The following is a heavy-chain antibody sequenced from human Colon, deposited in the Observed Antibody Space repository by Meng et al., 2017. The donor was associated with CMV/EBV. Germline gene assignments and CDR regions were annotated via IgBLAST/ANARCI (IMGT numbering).Heavy chain of an antibody. CDR1: GFTFSVYE. CDR3: AKREYCSGSACYTLNYYYYAVDV. Sequence: GGSLRLSCAASGFTFSVYEMNWVRQAPGKGLEWVSAIVGGGGSRKYYADSVKGRFTISRDNSKSTLYLQINSPRVEDTAVYYCAKREYCSGSACYTLNYYYYAVDVWGQGTTVTVSS. D-gene: IGHD2-8*02. CDR2: IVGGGGSRK. V-gene: IGHV3-23*01. J-gene: IGHJ6*02.